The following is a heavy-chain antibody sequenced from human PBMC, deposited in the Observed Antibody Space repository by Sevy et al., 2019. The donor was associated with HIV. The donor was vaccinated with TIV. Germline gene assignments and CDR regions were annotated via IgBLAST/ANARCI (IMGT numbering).Heavy chain of an antibody. V-gene: IGHV3-43*01. CDR3: ATGIQLGGYYYYGIDV. CDR1: GFTFDDYT. CDR2: ISWDGGST. J-gene: IGHJ6*02. D-gene: IGHD6-6*01. Sequence: GGSLRLSCAASGFTFDDYTMHWVRQAPGKGLEWVSLISWDGGSTYYADSVKGRFTISRDNSKNCLYLQMNSLSTEDTALSYCATGIQLGGYYYYGIDVWGQGTTVTVSS.